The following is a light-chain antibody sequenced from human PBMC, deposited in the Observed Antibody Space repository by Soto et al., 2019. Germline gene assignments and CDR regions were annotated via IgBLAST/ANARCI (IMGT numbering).Light chain of an antibody. V-gene: IGKV1-5*01. CDR2: DAX. Sequence: DIQMTQSPSTLSASLGDRVTITCRASQSSINRLAWYHXKPGKAXXXXIXDAXXXESGVPSRFSGSGSGTEFILTINSLQPDDFATYCCQHYGGMWAFGQGTKVDIK. CDR3: QHYGGMWA. J-gene: IGKJ1*01. CDR1: QSSINR.